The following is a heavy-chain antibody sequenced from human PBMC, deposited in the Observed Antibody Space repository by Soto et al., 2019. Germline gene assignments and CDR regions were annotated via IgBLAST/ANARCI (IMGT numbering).Heavy chain of an antibody. D-gene: IGHD2-2*02. J-gene: IGHJ4*02. V-gene: IGHV3-15*01. CDR1: GFTFSNAW. Sequence: LSLTCAASGFTFSNAWMSWVRQAPGKGLEWVGRIKSKTDGGTTDYAAPVKGRFTISRDDSKNTLYLQMNSLKTEDTAVYYCTTEVPREAATPGTYFDYWGQGTLVTVSS. CDR2: IKSKTDGGTT. CDR3: TTEVPREAATPGTYFDY.